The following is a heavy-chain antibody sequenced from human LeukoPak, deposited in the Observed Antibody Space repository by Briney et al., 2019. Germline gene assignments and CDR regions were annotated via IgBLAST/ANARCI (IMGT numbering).Heavy chain of an antibody. CDR3: ARQRGYYDSSGPNDY. J-gene: IGHJ4*02. D-gene: IGHD3-22*01. V-gene: IGHV5-51*01. CDR2: IYPGDSDT. Sequence: GESLKISCKGSGYSFTSYWIGRVRQMPGKGLEWMGIIYPGDSDTRYGPSFQGQVTISADKSISTAYLQWSSLKASDTAMYYCARQRGYYDSSGPNDYWGQGTLVTVSS. CDR1: GYSFTSYW.